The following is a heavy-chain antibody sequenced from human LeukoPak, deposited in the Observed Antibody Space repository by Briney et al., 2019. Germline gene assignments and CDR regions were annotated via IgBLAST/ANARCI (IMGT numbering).Heavy chain of an antibody. J-gene: IGHJ3*02. V-gene: IGHV1-2*02. CDR3: ARDGVPAATDAFDI. D-gene: IGHD2-2*01. CDR2: INPNSGGT. Sequence: AAVKVSCKASGYTFTGYYMHWVRQAPGQGLEWVGWINPNSGGTNYAQKFQGRVTITRDTSISTAYMELSRLRSDDTAVYYCARDGVPAATDAFDIWGQGTMVTVSS. CDR1: GYTFTGYY.